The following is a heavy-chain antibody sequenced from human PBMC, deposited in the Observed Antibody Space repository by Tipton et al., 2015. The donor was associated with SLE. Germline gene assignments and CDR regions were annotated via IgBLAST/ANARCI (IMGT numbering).Heavy chain of an antibody. CDR2: ISGSGGST. J-gene: IGHJ5*02. Sequence: SLRLSCAASGFTFSSYAMSWVRQAPGKGLEWVSVISGSGGSTYYADSVKGRFTISRDNSKNTLYLQMNSLRAEDTAVYYCAKKAYRQQLGRGWFDPWGQGTLVTVSS. D-gene: IGHD6-13*01. CDR3: AKKAYRQQLGRGWFDP. V-gene: IGHV3-23*01. CDR1: GFTFSSYA.